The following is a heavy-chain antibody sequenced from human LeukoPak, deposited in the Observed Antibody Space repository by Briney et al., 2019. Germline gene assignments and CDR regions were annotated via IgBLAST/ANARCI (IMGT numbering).Heavy chain of an antibody. J-gene: IGHJ6*03. CDR3: ARAGKGYYYYYYMDV. V-gene: IGHV3-30*04. CDR2: ISYDGSNK. Sequence: GGSLRLSCAASGFTFSSYAMHWVRQAPGKGLEWVAVISYDGSNKYYADSVKGRFTISRDNSKNTLYLQMNSLRAEDTAVYYCARAGKGYYYYYYMDVWGKGTTVTVSS. CDR1: GFTFSSYA.